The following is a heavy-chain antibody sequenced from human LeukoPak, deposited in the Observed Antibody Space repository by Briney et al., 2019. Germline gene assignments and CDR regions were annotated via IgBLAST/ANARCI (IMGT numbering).Heavy chain of an antibody. J-gene: IGHJ6*03. CDR3: ARDIEYSSSRYMDV. D-gene: IGHD6-6*01. V-gene: IGHV4-34*01. Sequence: PSETLSLTCAVYGGSFSGYYWSWIRQPPGKGLEWIGEINHSGSTNYNPSLKSRGTISVDTSKNQFSLKLSSVTAADTAVYYCARDIEYSSSRYMDVWGKGTTVTVSS. CDR1: GGSFSGYY. CDR2: INHSGST.